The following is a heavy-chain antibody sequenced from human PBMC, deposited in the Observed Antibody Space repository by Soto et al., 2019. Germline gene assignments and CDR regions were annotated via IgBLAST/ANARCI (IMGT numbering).Heavy chain of an antibody. CDR2: ISTYNGDT. CDR1: GYTFNTYG. J-gene: IGHJ4*01. V-gene: IGHV1-18*01. Sequence: ASVKVSCKTSGYTFNTYGVIWVRQAPGQGLEWIGWISTYNGDTNYAQSVQGRVTMTTDTSTSTAYMDLGSLRSDDTAVYYCTTDSYTTIIIVRFDYWGHGTLVTVSS. CDR3: TTDSYTTIIIVRFDY. D-gene: IGHD3-22*01.